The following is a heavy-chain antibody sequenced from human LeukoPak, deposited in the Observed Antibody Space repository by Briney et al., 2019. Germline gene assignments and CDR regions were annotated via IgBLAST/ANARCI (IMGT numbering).Heavy chain of an antibody. D-gene: IGHD3-16*01. CDR2: IIPILGIA. V-gene: IGHV1-69*04. Sequence: ASVKVSCKASGGTFSSYAISWVRQAPGQGLEWMGRIIPILGIANYAQKFQGRVTITADKSTSTAYMELSSLRSEDTAAYYCARARGTDAFDIWGQGTMVTVSS. J-gene: IGHJ3*02. CDR1: GGTFSSYA. CDR3: ARARGTDAFDI.